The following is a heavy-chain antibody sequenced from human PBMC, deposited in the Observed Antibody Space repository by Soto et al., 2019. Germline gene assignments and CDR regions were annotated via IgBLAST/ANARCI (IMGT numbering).Heavy chain of an antibody. CDR1: GFTFSNAW. CDR2: IKRESDGGST. Sequence: EVQLVESGGGLVRPGESLRLSCTASGFTFSNAWMTWVRQIPGKGLEWVGRIKRESDGGSTDYAAPVKGRFIISRDDSKNTLSLLMNSLKSEDTAVYYCSTDNDYGDYGLDYWGQGTLVTVSS. D-gene: IGHD4-17*01. V-gene: IGHV3-15*01. J-gene: IGHJ4*02. CDR3: STDNDYGDYGLDY.